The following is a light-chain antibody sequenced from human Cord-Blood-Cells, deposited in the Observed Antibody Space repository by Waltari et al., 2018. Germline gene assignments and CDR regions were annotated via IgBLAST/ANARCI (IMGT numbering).Light chain of an antibody. CDR1: SSAVGGYNY. J-gene: IGLJ3*02. Sequence: QSALTQPASVSGSPGQSITISCTGTSSAVGGYNYVSWYQQHPGKAPKLMFYDVSNRPSGFSNRFSGSKSGNTASLTISGLQAEDEADYYCSSYTSSSTWVFGGGTKLTVL. CDR2: DVS. CDR3: SSYTSSSTWV. V-gene: IGLV2-14*03.